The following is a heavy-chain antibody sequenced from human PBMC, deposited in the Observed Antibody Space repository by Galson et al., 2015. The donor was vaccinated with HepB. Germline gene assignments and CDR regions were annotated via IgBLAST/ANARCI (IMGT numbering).Heavy chain of an antibody. Sequence: SVKVSCKASGYTFTSYAMHWVRQAPGQRLEWMGWINAGNGNTKYSQKFQGRVTITRDTSTSTAYMELSSLRSDDTAVYYCARRESGLHIDYWGQGTLVTVSS. V-gene: IGHV1-3*01. CDR2: INAGNGNT. CDR1: GYTFTSYA. D-gene: IGHD3-3*01. CDR3: ARRESGLHIDY. J-gene: IGHJ4*02.